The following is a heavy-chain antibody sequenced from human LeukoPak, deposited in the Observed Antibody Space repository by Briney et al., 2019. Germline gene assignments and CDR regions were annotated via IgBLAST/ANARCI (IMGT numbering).Heavy chain of an antibody. J-gene: IGHJ4*02. D-gene: IGHD4-17*01. CDR3: AKRPSDYGDYVSYFDY. Sequence: GGSLRLSCAASGFSFISYGMHWVRQAPGKGLEWVGVISDDGRRKDYADSVKGRFTTSRDNSKDTLYLQMNSLRAEDTAVYYCAKRPSDYGDYVSYFDYWGQGTLVTVSS. V-gene: IGHV3-30*18. CDR2: ISDDGRRK. CDR1: GFSFISYG.